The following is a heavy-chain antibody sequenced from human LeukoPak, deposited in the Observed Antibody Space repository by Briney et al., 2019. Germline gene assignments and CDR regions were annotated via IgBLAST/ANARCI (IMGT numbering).Heavy chain of an antibody. J-gene: IGHJ4*02. CDR3: AKDICGGNCYPHGGY. CDR1: GFTFSNYG. CDR2: IPYDGSNK. Sequence: GRSLRLSCAASGFTFSNYGMHWVRQAPDKGLEWVAFIPYDGSNKYYADSLQGRFTISRDNSMNTLYLQMSSLRAEDTAIYYCAKDICGGNCYPHGGYWGQGSLVTGSS. V-gene: IGHV3-30*02. D-gene: IGHD2-21*01.